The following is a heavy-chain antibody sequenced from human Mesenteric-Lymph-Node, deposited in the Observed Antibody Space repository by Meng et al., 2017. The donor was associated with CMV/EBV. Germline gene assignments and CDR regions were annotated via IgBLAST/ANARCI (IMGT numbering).Heavy chain of an antibody. CDR3: ATRDSGDYGSGSYYPY. Sequence: GFTFSRVWMSWVRQAPGKGLEWVASIKQDGSVKYYVDSVKGRFTISRDNAKNSLYLQMNSLRSEDTAVYFCATRDSGDYGSGSYYPYWGQGTLVTVSS. CDR2: IKQDGSVK. J-gene: IGHJ4*02. D-gene: IGHD3-10*01. CDR1: GFTFSRVW. V-gene: IGHV3-7*01.